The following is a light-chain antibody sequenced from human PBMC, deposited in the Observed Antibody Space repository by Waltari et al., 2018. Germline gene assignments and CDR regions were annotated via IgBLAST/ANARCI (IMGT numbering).Light chain of an antibody. CDR1: QSIRSH. V-gene: IGKV3-15*01. Sequence: EIVMTQSPATLAVSPGERVTLSCRASQSIRSHLVWYQQKPGQSPRLLIYGAFTRASGIPARFSGGGSGTEFTLTISRLQSEDFAFYYCQHYLNFPHSFGQGTKLEIK. CDR3: QHYLNFPHS. J-gene: IGKJ2*03. CDR2: GAF.